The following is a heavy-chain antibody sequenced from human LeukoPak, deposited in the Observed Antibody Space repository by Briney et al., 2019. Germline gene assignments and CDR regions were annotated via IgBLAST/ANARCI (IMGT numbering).Heavy chain of an antibody. CDR3: ARTQESYLDY. J-gene: IGHJ4*02. Sequence: PGGSLRLSCAASTFTFSTYSMNWVHQAPGKGLEWVSSISSSSSYIYYADSVKGRFTISRDNAKNSLYLQMNSLRAEDTAVYYCARTQESYLDYWGQGTLVTVSS. CDR2: ISSSSSYI. V-gene: IGHV3-21*01. CDR1: TFTFSTYS.